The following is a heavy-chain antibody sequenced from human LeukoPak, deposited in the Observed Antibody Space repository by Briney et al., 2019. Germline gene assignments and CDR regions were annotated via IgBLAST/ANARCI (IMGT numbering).Heavy chain of an antibody. D-gene: IGHD5-18*01. Sequence: GGSLRLSCAASGFRFSGYGMHWVRQAPGKGLEWVAFIRNDGSDRNYADSVKGRFTISRDKSKNTLYLQMNSLRADDTAVYYCAKDAGYNYAYSFDYWGQGTLLTVSS. CDR2: IRNDGSDR. J-gene: IGHJ4*02. V-gene: IGHV3-30*02. CDR3: AKDAGYNYAYSFDY. CDR1: GFRFSGYG.